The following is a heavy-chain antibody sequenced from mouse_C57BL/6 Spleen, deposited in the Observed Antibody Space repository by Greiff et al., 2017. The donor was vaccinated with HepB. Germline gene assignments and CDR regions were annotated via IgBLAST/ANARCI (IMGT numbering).Heavy chain of an antibody. CDR2: ISSGGDYI. CDR3: TRGYYCSSGAMDY. J-gene: IGHJ4*01. CDR1: GFTFSSYA. D-gene: IGHD1-1*01. V-gene: IGHV5-9-1*02. Sequence: EVQRVESGEGLVKPGGSLKLSCAASGFTFSSYAMSWVRQTPEKRLEWVAYISSGGDYIYYADTVKGRFTISRDNARNTLYLQMNSLKSEDTAMYYCTRGYYCSSGAMDYWGQGTSVTVSS.